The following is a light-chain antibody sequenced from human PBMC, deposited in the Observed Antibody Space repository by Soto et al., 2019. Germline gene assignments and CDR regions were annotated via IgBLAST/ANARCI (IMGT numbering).Light chain of an antibody. CDR1: QSVTDNY. CDR3: QQYNNWPPIT. Sequence: DIVLTQSPGTLSSSPGGRATLSCRASQSVTDNYLAWYQQKPGQAPRLLIYGASSRATGIPDRFSGSGSGTDFILTINSLQSEDFAVYYCQQYNNWPPITFGQGTRLEIK. V-gene: IGKV3-20*01. CDR2: GAS. J-gene: IGKJ5*01.